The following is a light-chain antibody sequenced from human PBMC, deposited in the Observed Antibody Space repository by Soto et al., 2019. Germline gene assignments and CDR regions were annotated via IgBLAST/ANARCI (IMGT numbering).Light chain of an antibody. J-gene: IGLJ1*01. CDR3: AAWDDSLSGFYV. V-gene: IGLV1-47*02. CDR2: SNN. Sequence: QSVLTQPPSASGTPGQRVTISCSGSSSNIGSNYVYWYQQLPGTAPKLLIYSNNQRPSGVPDRFPGSKSGTSASLAISGLRSEDEADYYCAAWDDSLSGFYVFGTGTKVTVL. CDR1: SSNIGSNY.